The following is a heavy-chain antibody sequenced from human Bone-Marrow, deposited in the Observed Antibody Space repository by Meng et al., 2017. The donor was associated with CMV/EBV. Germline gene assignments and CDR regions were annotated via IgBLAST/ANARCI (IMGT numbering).Heavy chain of an antibody. CDR3: ARAHHRNDYGGYVDALNV. Sequence: GESLKISCAASAFTFSRYRMHWVRQAPGKGLEWVALISSDGSNKQYADSVKGRFTNSRDNSRNTFYLQMSILRSEDTAIYLCARAHHRNDYGGYVDALNVWGWGTMVTVSS. D-gene: IGHD4-17*01. V-gene: IGHV3-30-3*01. CDR1: AFTFSRYR. CDR2: ISSDGSNK. J-gene: IGHJ3*01.